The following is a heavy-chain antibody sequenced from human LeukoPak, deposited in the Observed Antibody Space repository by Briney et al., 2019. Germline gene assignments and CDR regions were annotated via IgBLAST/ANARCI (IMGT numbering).Heavy chain of an antibody. V-gene: IGHV1-2*02. CDR1: GYTLSDYY. J-gene: IGHJ4*02. CDR2: LNPNTGDT. Sequence: ASVKVSCKASGYTLSDYYIHWVRQAPGQGLEWMGWLNPNTGDTDFAQKFQGRATMTRDTSFSTAYMELSRLTSDDTAVYYCARDFTGDYFDFWGQGTLVTVSS. D-gene: IGHD3-16*01. CDR3: ARDFTGDYFDF.